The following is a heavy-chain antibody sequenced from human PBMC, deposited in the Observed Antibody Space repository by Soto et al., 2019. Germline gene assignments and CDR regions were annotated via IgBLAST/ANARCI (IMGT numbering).Heavy chain of an antibody. CDR2: LLRPGRST. CDR1: GFMFSDYA. V-gene: IGHV3-23*01. CDR3: AKTITTSGVSSRGRGALLDS. J-gene: IGHJ4*02. Sequence: GGSLRLSCAASGFMFSDYAMTWARQAPGKELEWVSGLLRPGRSTYYADSVKGRFTISRDNARNTVSLLMNSLRAEDTAIYYCAKTITTSGVSSRGRGALLDSWGQGTLVTVSS. D-gene: IGHD3-3*01.